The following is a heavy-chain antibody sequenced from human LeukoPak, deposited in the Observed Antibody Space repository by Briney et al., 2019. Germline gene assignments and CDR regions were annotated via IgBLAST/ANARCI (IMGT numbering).Heavy chain of an antibody. Sequence: GGSLRLSCAASGFIFSSYAMNWVRQAPGKGLEWVSLISGDGGSTYYADSVKGRFTISRDNSKNSLYLQMNSLRTEDTALYYCAKERGSSSFLVYWGQGTLVTVSS. CDR3: AKERGSSSFLVY. V-gene: IGHV3-43*02. CDR1: GFIFSSYA. J-gene: IGHJ4*02. D-gene: IGHD6-13*01. CDR2: ISGDGGST.